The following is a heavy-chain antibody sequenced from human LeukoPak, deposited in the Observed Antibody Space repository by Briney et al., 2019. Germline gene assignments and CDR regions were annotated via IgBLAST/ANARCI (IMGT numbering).Heavy chain of an antibody. Sequence: SETLSLTCTVSGGSISSSSYYWRGIRQPRAKGLEWIGSIYYSGSTCYNPSLKSRVTISVDTSKNQFSLKLSSVTAADTAVYYCARNLTGYWYFDLWGRGTLVTVSS. V-gene: IGHV4-39*01. J-gene: IGHJ2*01. CDR2: IYYSGST. CDR3: ARNLTGYWYFDL. D-gene: IGHD4/OR15-4a*01. CDR1: GGSISSSSYY.